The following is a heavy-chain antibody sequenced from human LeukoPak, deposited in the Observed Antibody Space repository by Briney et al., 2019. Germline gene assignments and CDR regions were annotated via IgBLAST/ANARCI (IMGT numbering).Heavy chain of an antibody. CDR2: IWYDGSNK. CDR3: ARESRPGIAAAFNWFDP. D-gene: IGHD6-13*01. Sequence: GGSLRLSCAASGFTFSSCGMHWVRQAPGKGLEWVAVIWYDGSNKYYADSVEGRFTISRDNSKNTLYLKMNSLRAEYTAVYYCARESRPGIAAAFNWFDPWGQGTLVTVSS. V-gene: IGHV3-33*08. J-gene: IGHJ5*02. CDR1: GFTFSSCG.